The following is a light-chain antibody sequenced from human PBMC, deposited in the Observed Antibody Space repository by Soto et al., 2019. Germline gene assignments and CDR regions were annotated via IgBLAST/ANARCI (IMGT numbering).Light chain of an antibody. CDR3: CSYGGSNTYV. CDR2: EVN. Sequence: QSLLTQPSSLSWSPVHAITISFTVTIINVGSYKLVSWYQQHPGKAPKLMIFEVNKQPSGVSNRFSGSKSGNTASLTISGLKVEDEADYYCCSYGGSNTYVLGNGTXATVL. V-gene: IGLV2-23*02. CDR1: IINVGSYKL. J-gene: IGLJ1*01.